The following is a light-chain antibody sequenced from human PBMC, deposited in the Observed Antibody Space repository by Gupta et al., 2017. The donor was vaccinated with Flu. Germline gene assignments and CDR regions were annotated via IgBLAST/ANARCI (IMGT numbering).Light chain of an antibody. Sequence: DVQLTQSPSSLTASLGDRVTITCQASQDIRTYLNWYQQKPGKAPKLLIFATSTLEMGVPSRFSGSGSGTHFTFTISGLQPEDVAVYYCHQEDFLPWAFGQGTLLEIK. CDR1: QDIRTY. CDR2: ATS. V-gene: IGKV1-33*01. J-gene: IGKJ5*01. CDR3: HQEDFLPWA.